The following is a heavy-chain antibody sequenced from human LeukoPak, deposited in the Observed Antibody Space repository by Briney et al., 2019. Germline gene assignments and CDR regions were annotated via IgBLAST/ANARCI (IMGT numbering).Heavy chain of an antibody. D-gene: IGHD4-17*01. CDR2: VNSGGSGT. V-gene: IGHV3-74*01. Sequence: GGSLRLSCAASGFNFASHWMHWVRQTPGKGLVWVSRVNSGGSGTSYADSVEGRFTISRDNAKSTLHLQMNSLRAEDTAVYYCSGIYGDFDYWGQGTLVTVSS. CDR1: GFNFASHW. CDR3: SGIYGDFDY. J-gene: IGHJ4*02.